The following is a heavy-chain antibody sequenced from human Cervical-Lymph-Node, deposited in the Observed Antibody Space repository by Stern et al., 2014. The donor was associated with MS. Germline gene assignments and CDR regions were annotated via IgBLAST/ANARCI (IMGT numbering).Heavy chain of an antibody. CDR3: NYYDS. CDR1: GFSLSNTSMG. J-gene: IGHJ5*01. D-gene: IGHD5-24*01. CDR2: IFSNDEK. V-gene: IGHV2-26*02. Sequence: QITLKESGPVLVKPTETLTLTCTVSGFSLSNTSMGVTWIRQPPGKALEGLAHIFSNDEKSSSTSLKSRIPISKDTSKSQVVLNMTTLECAEGGKNGYNYYDSWGQGTLVTVSS.